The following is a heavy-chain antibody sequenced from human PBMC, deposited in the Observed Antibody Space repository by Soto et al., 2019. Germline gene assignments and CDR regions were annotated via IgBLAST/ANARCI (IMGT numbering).Heavy chain of an antibody. CDR3: ARGVYGAGNYYTGPSAFDI. CDR2: TIPVFNTA. V-gene: IGHV1-69*06. CDR1: GGTLSDHG. Sequence: QVQLEQSGAEVKKPGSSVKISCKASGGTLSDHGVSWLRQAPGQGLEWVGGTIPVFNTAKYAPKFQGRVTIAADKATSIAYMELGSLRSDDTAVYYCARGVYGAGNYYTGPSAFDIWGQGTLVIVSS. D-gene: IGHD3-10*01. J-gene: IGHJ3*02.